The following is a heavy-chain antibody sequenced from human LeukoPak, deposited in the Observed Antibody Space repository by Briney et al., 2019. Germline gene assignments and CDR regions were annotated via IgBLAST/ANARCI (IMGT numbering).Heavy chain of an antibody. V-gene: IGHV5-51*01. D-gene: IGHD4-17*01. CDR2: IYPADSAT. CDR3: ARQGAYGDYVTY. Sequence: GAALEICREGGGSIFTNYWIGGGRQLAGEGLGGVGIIYPADSATTYSPSFEGQVTISADKSISTAYLQWTSLKASDTAMYFCARQGAYGDYVTYWGQGTLVTVSS. J-gene: IGHJ4*02. CDR1: GSIFTNYW.